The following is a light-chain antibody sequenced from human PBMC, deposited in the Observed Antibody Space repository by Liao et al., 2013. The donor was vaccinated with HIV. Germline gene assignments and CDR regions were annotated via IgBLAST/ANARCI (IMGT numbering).Light chain of an antibody. CDR2: SDT. CDR1: NIASKS. Sequence: SYVLTQPPSVSVAPGETARITCGGNNIASKSVHWYQQRPGQAPVLVIYSDTGRPSGIPERFSASNSGNTATLTISRVEAGDEADYYCQVWDTSSDHPYVFGTGTKVTVL. CDR3: QVWDTSSDHPYV. J-gene: IGLJ1*01. V-gene: IGLV3-21*04.